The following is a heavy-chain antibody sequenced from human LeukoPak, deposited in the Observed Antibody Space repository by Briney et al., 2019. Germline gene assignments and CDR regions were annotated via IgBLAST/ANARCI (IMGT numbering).Heavy chain of an antibody. Sequence: PGGSLRLSCAASGFTFSTFNMNWVRQAPGKGLEWGSSISSSSSYIYYADSVKGRFTVSRDNAKNSLYLQMNSLRAEDTAVYYCARDGVVPAAIWGQGTLVTVSS. CDR3: ARDGVVPAAI. J-gene: IGHJ4*02. D-gene: IGHD2-2*02. CDR1: GFTFSTFN. V-gene: IGHV3-21*01. CDR2: ISSSSSYI.